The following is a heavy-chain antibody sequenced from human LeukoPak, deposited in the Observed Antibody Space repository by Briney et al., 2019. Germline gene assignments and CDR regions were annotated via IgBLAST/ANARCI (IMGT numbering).Heavy chain of an antibody. J-gene: IGHJ2*01. CDR1: VFTFSDYY. Sequence: KPGGSLRLSCAASVFTFSDYYMSWIRQAPGKGLEWVSCISSTGYTIYYADSVKGRFTISRDNAKNSLYLQMNSLRVEDSAVYYCARHRDRHVLDWYYDLWGRGTLVSVSS. CDR2: ISSTGYTI. D-gene: IGHD3-10*01. V-gene: IGHV3-11*01. CDR3: ARHRDRHVLDWYYDL.